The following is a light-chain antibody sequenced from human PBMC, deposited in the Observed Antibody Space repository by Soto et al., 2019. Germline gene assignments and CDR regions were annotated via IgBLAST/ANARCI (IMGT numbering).Light chain of an antibody. CDR3: CSYAGSSTHVV. CDR1: SNDVGSYNL. Sequence: QSALTQPASVSGSPGQSITISCTGTSNDVGSYNLVSWYQQHPGKAPKLMIYEGSKRPSGVSNRFSGSKSGNTASLTISGLQAEDEADYYCCSYAGSSTHVVFGGGTKVTVL. V-gene: IGLV2-23*01. CDR2: EGS. J-gene: IGLJ2*01.